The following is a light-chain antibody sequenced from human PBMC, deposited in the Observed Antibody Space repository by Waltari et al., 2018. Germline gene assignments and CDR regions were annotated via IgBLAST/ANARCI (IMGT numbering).Light chain of an antibody. CDR2: DDD. CDR1: SGSIGDNL. CDR3: QSQDTDLLKV. J-gene: IGLJ2*01. V-gene: IGLV6-57*03. Sequence: NFMLTQPHSVSESPGKTVTISCTRSSGSIGDNLWHCHQQRPGSAPTIIIYDDDQKSSGVPDRFSAYVDRSANSASLTISGLQTDDEADYHCQSQDTDLLKVFGGGTKVTVL.